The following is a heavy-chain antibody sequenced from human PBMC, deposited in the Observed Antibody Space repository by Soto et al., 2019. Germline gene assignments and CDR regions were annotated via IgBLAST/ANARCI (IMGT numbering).Heavy chain of an antibody. CDR3: AREGSYSAYNFAHGIQLWSLDF. CDR2: IFSSGST. Sequence: SETLSLTCTVSGGSISTFYWSWVRQPAGKGLEWIGRIFSSGSTSFNPSLESRVAMSVDTSKNHFSLNLSSVIAADMAVYYCAREGSYSAYNFAHGIQLWSLDFWGQGALVTVSS. D-gene: IGHD5-12*01. V-gene: IGHV4-4*07. CDR1: GGSISTFY. J-gene: IGHJ4*02.